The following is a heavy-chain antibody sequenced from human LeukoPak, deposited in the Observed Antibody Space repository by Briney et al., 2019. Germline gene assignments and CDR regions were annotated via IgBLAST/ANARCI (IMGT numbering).Heavy chain of an antibody. CDR3: ASLYDSSGYPFDY. J-gene: IGHJ4*02. CDR2: IYPGDFDT. V-gene: IGHV5-51*01. CDR1: GYSFTSYW. D-gene: IGHD3-22*01. Sequence: GESLEISCKGSGYSFTSYWIGWVRQMPGKGLEWMGIIYPGDFDTRYSPSFQGQVTISADKSISTAYLQWSSLKASDTAMYYCASLYDSSGYPFDYWGQGTLVTVSS.